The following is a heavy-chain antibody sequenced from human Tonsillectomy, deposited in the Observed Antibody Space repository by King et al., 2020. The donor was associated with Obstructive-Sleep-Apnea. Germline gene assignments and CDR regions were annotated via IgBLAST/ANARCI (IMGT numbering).Heavy chain of an antibody. Sequence: EVQLVESGGGLVQPGGSLRLSCAASGFNISSNYMSWVRQAPGKGLEWVSLIYSGGGTYYADSVKGRFTISRHNSKNTLYLQMNSLRAEDTAVYYCARGDYYYYYALDVWGQGTTVSVSS. CDR3: ARGDYYYYYALDV. J-gene: IGHJ6*02. CDR2: IYSGGGT. V-gene: IGHV3-53*04. CDR1: GFNISSNY.